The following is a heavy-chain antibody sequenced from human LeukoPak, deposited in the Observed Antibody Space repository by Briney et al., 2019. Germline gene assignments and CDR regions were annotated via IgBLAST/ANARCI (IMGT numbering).Heavy chain of an antibody. Sequence: SETLSLTYTISGGSISTYYWIWIRQPPGKGLECIGYIYYSGSTNYNPSLKSRVTISLDTSKNQFSLKLSSVTAADTALYYCARVYGSGYDFRGAFDIWGQGTMVTVSS. V-gene: IGHV4-59*01. CDR1: GGSISTYY. J-gene: IGHJ3*02. D-gene: IGHD5-12*01. CDR2: IYYSGST. CDR3: ARVYGSGYDFRGAFDI.